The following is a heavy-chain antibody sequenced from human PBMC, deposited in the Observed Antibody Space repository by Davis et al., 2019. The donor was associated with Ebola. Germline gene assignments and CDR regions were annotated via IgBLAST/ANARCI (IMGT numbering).Heavy chain of an antibody. Sequence: GGSLRLSCAASGFTFSSYSMNWVRQAPGKGLEWVSYISSSSSTIYYADSVKGRFTISRDNSKNTLYLQMNSLRAEDTAVYYCAKSTLWFGELPRNYMDVWGKGTTVTVSS. CDR1: GFTFSSYS. J-gene: IGHJ6*03. V-gene: IGHV3-48*01. CDR3: AKSTLWFGELPRNYMDV. CDR2: ISSSSSTI. D-gene: IGHD3-10*01.